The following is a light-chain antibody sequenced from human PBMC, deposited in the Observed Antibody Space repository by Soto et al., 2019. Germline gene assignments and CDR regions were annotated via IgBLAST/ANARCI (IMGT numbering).Light chain of an antibody. CDR2: DAS. Sequence: ASQSVNKWLAWYQQKPGKAPKLLIFDASNLESGVPARFSASGTGTDFTLTISDVQPEDFAVYYCHQRQSWPRTFGQGTKVDIK. V-gene: IGKV1-5*01. CDR1: QSVNKW. J-gene: IGKJ1*01. CDR3: HQRQSWPRT.